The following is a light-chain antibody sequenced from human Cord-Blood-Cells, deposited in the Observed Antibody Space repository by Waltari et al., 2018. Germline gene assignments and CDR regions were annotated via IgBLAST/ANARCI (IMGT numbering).Light chain of an antibody. Sequence: EIVLTQSPGTLSLSPGERATLSCRARQRVSSSYLAWYQQKPGQAPRLLIYGASSRATGIPDRFSGSGSETDFTLTISRLEPEDFAVYYCQQYGSSPRTFGQGTKLEIK. CDR3: QQYGSSPRT. J-gene: IGKJ2*01. CDR2: GAS. CDR1: QRVSSSY. V-gene: IGKV3-20*01.